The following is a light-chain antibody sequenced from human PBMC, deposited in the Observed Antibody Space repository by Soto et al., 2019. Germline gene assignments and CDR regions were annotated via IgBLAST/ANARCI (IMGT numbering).Light chain of an antibody. CDR3: SSYAGSNNVV. CDR1: SSDVGGYNY. V-gene: IGLV2-8*01. CDR2: EVS. J-gene: IGLJ2*01. Sequence: QSALTQPPSASGSPGQSVTISCTGTSSDVGGYNYVSWYQQHPGKAPKLMIYEVSKRPSGVPDRFSGSKSGNTASLTVSGLQAVDEADYYSSSYAGSNNVVFGGGTKLTVL.